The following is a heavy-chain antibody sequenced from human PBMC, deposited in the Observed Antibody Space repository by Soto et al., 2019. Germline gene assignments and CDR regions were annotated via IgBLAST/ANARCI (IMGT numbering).Heavy chain of an antibody. J-gene: IGHJ6*02. V-gene: IGHV3-11*01. CDR1: GVTFSDYY. CDR2: ISRSGSTI. D-gene: IGHD1-26*01. Sequence: GSLRISCAASGVTFSDYYMSWIRQAPGKGLEWVSYISRSGSTIYYADSVKGRFTISRDNAKNSLYLQMNSLRAEDTAGYYCARPSRRGRDGVMGASYYYYYAMEVWGQWTTVSGS. CDR3: ARPSRRGRDGVMGASYYYYYAMEV.